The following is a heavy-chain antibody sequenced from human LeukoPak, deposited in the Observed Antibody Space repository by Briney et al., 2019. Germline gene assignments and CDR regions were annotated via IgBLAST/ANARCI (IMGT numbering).Heavy chain of an antibody. V-gene: IGHV1-2*02. J-gene: IGHJ6*03. Sequence: GASVKVSCKASGYTFTGYYMHWVRQAPGQGLEWMGWINPNSGGTNYAQKFQGRVTMTRDTSISTAYMELSRLRSDDTAVYYCARAGVWSGYPYVRYYYYMDVWGKGTTVTVSS. CDR2: INPNSGGT. CDR3: ARAGVWSGYPYVRYYYYMDV. D-gene: IGHD3-3*01. CDR1: GYTFTGYY.